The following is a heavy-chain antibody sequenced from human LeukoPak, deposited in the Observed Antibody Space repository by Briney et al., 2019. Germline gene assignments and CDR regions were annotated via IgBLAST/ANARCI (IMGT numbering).Heavy chain of an antibody. J-gene: IGHJ6*02. CDR3: ARERAARPIHYYYYYGMDV. CDR2: INPSGGST. D-gene: IGHD6-6*01. Sequence: ASVTVSCKASGYTFTSYDINWVRQAPGQGLEWMGIINPSGGSTSYAQKFQGRVTMTRDTSTSTVYMELSSLRSEDTAVYYCARERAARPIHYYYYYGMDVWGQGTTVTVSS. V-gene: IGHV1-46*01. CDR1: GYTFTSYD.